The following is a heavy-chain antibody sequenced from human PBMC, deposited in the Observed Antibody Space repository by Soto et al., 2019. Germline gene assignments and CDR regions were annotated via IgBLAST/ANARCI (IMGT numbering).Heavy chain of an antibody. Sequence: EVQLVESGGGLVQPGGSLRLSCAASGFTVSSNYMSWVRQAPGKGLEWVSVIYSGGSTYYADSVKGRFTISRDNSKNTLYLQMNSLRAEDTAVYYCARDRDGDYVWGVGYFDLWGRGTLVTVSS. J-gene: IGHJ2*01. CDR3: ARDRDGDYVWGVGYFDL. D-gene: IGHD4-17*01. CDR2: IYSGGST. CDR1: GFTVSSNY. V-gene: IGHV3-66*01.